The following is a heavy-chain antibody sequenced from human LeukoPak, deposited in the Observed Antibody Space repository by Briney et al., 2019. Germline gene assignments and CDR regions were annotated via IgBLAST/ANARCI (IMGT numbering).Heavy chain of an antibody. CDR2: ISSSSSYI. CDR3: ARVVPAAIPNAFDI. Sequence: GGSLRLSCAASGFTFSSYSMNWVRQAPGKGLEWVPSISSSSSYIYYADSVKGRFTISRDNAKNSLYLQMNSLRAEDTAVYYCARVVPAAIPNAFDIWGQGTMVTVSS. J-gene: IGHJ3*02. CDR1: GFTFSSYS. D-gene: IGHD2-2*01. V-gene: IGHV3-21*01.